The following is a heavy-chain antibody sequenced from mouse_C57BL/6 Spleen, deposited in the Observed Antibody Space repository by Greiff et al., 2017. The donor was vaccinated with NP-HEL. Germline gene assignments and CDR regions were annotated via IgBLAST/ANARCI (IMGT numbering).Heavy chain of an antibody. CDR2: IDPENGDT. CDR3: TTRDYGSSYHY. CDR1: GFNIKDDY. Sequence: VQLQQSGAELVRPGASVKLSCTASGFNIKDDYMHWVKQRPEQGLEWIGWIDPENGDTAYASKFQGKATITADTSSNTAYLQLSSLTSEDTAVYYCTTRDYGSSYHYWGQGTTLTVSS. D-gene: IGHD1-1*01. V-gene: IGHV14-4*01. J-gene: IGHJ2*01.